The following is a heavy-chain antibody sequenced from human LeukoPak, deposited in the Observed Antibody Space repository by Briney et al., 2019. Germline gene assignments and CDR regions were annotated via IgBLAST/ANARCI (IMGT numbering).Heavy chain of an antibody. CDR2: ISAYNGNT. CDR1: GYIFTSYG. V-gene: IGHV1-18*04. CDR3: ARSVRSGGWWVDYFDY. D-gene: IGHD6-13*01. J-gene: IGHJ4*02. Sequence: ASVKVSCKASGYIFTSYGISWVRQAPGQGLEWMGWISAYNGNTNYAQKLQGRVTMTTDTSTSTAYVELRSLRSDDTAVYYCARSVRSGGWWVDYFDYWGQGTLVTVSS.